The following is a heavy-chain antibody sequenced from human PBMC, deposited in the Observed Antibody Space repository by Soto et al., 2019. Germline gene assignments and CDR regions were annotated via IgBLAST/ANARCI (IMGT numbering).Heavy chain of an antibody. J-gene: IGHJ3*02. CDR2: INPSGGST. D-gene: IGHD3-3*01. Sequence: ASVKVSCKASGYTFTSYYMHWVRQAPGQGLEWMGIINPSGGSTSYAQKFQGRVTMTRDTSTSTVYMELSSLRSEDTAVYYCARGPYYDFWSGPNHNYAFDIWGQGTMVTVSS. CDR3: ARGPYYDFWSGPNHNYAFDI. CDR1: GYTFTSYY. V-gene: IGHV1-46*01.